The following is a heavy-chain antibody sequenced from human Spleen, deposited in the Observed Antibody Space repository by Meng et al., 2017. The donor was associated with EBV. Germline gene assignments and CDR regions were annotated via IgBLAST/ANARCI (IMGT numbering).Heavy chain of an antibody. J-gene: IGHJ5*02. V-gene: IGHV4-4*02. Sequence: GQRQEPGPGLGKPSGTLSLTCAVSGGSISSSNWWNWVRQAPGKGLEWIGEIYHSGSTSYNPSLESRVTISIDKSKNQVSLKLTSVTAADTAVYYCAQRERWGLDPWGQGTLVTVSS. CDR1: GGSISSSNW. CDR3: AQRERWGLDP. D-gene: IGHD3-16*01. CDR2: IYHSGST.